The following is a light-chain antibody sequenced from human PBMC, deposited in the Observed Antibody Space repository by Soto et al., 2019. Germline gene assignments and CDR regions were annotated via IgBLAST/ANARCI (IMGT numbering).Light chain of an antibody. CDR1: QSVSSN. Sequence: EIVMTQSPDTLSVSPGERATLSCRASQSVSSNLAWYQQKLGQAPRLLIYGASTRATGIPARFSGSGSGTVFTLTISSLQSEDFAVYDCQPYNNWPPTFGGGTKVEIK. V-gene: IGKV3-15*01. CDR3: QPYNNWPPT. J-gene: IGKJ4*01. CDR2: GAS.